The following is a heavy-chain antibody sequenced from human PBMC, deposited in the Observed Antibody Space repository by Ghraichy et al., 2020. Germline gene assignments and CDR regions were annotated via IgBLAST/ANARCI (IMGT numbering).Heavy chain of an antibody. V-gene: IGHV4-61*08. CDR2: VSDSGRS. J-gene: IGHJ4*02. D-gene: IGHD3-22*01. CDR3: AAVTLGTYYDSSGYCTLDY. Sequence: SQTLSLTCTVSGGSVSSGGYYWSWIRQPPGKGLEWIGYVSDSGRSTYNPSLTSRVAISIDTSKDQFSLKLSSVTAADMAVYYCAAVTLGTYYDSSGYCTLDYWGQGALVTDSS. CDR1: GGSVSSGGYY.